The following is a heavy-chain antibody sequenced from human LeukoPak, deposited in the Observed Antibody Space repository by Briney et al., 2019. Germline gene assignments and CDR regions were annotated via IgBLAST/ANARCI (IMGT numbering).Heavy chain of an antibody. CDR3: ARGRPTTSIAAAGVNWFDP. V-gene: IGHV1-69*06. Sequence: SVKVSCKASGYTFTSYAISGVRPAPGQGLEWMGGIIPIFGTANYAQKFQGRVTITADKSPSTAYMELSRLRSEDTAVYYCARGRPTTSIAAAGVNWFDPWGQGTLVTVSS. CDR2: IIPIFGTA. CDR1: GYTFTSYA. D-gene: IGHD6-13*01. J-gene: IGHJ5*02.